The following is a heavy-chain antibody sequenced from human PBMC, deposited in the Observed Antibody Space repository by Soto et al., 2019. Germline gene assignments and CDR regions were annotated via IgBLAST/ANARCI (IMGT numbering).Heavy chain of an antibody. CDR3: ARGGRGVNTIRALQIPLDY. J-gene: IGHJ4*02. CDR1: GYTLISHG. Sequence: ASVKVSCKASGYTLISHGISWVRQAPGQGLEWMGWINPYNGNTDYAREVQGRVTMTTDKSTNTAYMELRSLRSDDTAVYYCARGGRGVNTIRALQIPLDYWGQGTLVTVSS. D-gene: IGHD3-9*01. V-gene: IGHV1-18*01. CDR2: INPYNGNT.